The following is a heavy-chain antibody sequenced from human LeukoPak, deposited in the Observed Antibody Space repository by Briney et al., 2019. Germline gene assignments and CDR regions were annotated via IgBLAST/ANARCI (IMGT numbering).Heavy chain of an antibody. D-gene: IGHD5-18*01. J-gene: IGHJ4*02. CDR3: ARGSWIQSSPAIYYFDY. CDR1: GGSISSYY. CDR2: IYYSGST. Sequence: SETLSLTCTVSGGSISSYYWSWIRQPPGKGLEWTGYIYYSGSTNYNPSLKSRVTISVDTSKNQFSLKLSSVTAAGTAVYYCARGSWIQSSPAIYYFDYWGQGTLVTVSS. V-gene: IGHV4-59*01.